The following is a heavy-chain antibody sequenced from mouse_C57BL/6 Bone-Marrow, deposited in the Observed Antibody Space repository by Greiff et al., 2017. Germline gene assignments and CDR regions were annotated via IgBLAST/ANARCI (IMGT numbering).Heavy chain of an antibody. D-gene: IGHD2-5*01. CDR3: AVYSNYVGFAY. Sequence: EVKLVESGPGLVKPSQSLSLTCSVTGYSITSGYYWNWIRQFPGNKLEWMGYISYDGSNNYNPSLKNRISITRDTSKNQFFLKLNSVTTEDTATYYCAVYSNYVGFAYWGQGTLVTVSA. J-gene: IGHJ3*01. V-gene: IGHV3-6*01. CDR2: ISYDGSN. CDR1: GYSITSGYY.